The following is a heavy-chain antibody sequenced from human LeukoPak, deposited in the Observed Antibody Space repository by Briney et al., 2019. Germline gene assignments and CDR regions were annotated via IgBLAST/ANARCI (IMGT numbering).Heavy chain of an antibody. J-gene: IGHJ4*02. CDR3: ASGPPGGRYFDY. D-gene: IGHD3-16*01. Sequence: ASVKVSCKASGGTFSSYAISWVRQAPGQGLEWMGGIIPIFGTANYAQKFQGRVTITADESTSTAYMELSSLRSEDTAVYYCASGPPGGRYFDYWGQGTLVTVSS. V-gene: IGHV1-69*13. CDR2: IIPIFGTA. CDR1: GGTFSSYA.